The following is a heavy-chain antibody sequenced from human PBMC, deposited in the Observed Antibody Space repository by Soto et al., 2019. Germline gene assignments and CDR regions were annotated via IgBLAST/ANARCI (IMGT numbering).Heavy chain of an antibody. CDR3: ARSPQPTRGIHWYFYL. Sequence: QVQLVESGGGVVQPGRSLGLSCAASGFTFNTYGMHWVRQAPGKGLEWVAAISYDGINKYYVDSVKGRFTISRDNSKNTLYVQMNSLRAEDTALYYCARSPQPTRGIHWYFYLWGRGILFTVSS. CDR1: GFTFNTYG. D-gene: IGHD1-26*01. J-gene: IGHJ2*01. CDR2: ISYDGINK. V-gene: IGHV3-30*03.